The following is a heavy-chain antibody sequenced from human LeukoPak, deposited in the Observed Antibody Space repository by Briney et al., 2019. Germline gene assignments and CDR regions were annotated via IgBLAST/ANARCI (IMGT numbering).Heavy chain of an antibody. CDR3: AICGSGSYYFDY. D-gene: IGHD3-10*01. CDR2: IYHSGNT. CDR1: GGSINSYY. Sequence: PSETLSLTCTVSGGSINSYYWSWIRQPPGKGLEWIGYIYHSGNTYYNPSLKSRVTISVDRSKNQFSLKLSSVTAVDTAVYYCAICGSGSYYFDYWGQGTLVTVSS. V-gene: IGHV4-59*12. J-gene: IGHJ4*02.